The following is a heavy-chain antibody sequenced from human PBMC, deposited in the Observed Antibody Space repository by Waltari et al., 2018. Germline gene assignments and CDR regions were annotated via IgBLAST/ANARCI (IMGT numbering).Heavy chain of an antibody. D-gene: IGHD3-16*02. Sequence: QVQLQQWGAGLLKPSETLSLTCAVYGGSFSGYYWSWIRQPPGKGLEWIGEINPSGSTNDNPSLKSRVTISVDTSKNQFSLKLSSVTAADTAVYYCARRHYDYVWGSYRPGPHGMDVWGQGTTVTVSS. CDR2: INPSGST. CDR3: ARRHYDYVWGSYRPGPHGMDV. V-gene: IGHV4-34*01. CDR1: GGSFSGYY. J-gene: IGHJ6*02.